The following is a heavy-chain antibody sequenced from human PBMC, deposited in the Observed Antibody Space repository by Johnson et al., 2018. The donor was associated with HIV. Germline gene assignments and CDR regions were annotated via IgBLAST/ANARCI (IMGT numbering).Heavy chain of an antibody. Sequence: VQLVESGGGLVQPGGSLRLSCAASGFTVSNYYMTWVRQSPGKGLEWVSVIYSGGSTYYADSVKGRFTISRDTSKNTLYLQMNSLRVEDTAVYYCARAIDQGYSSGWSSDVYDIWGQGTMVTVSA. CDR2: IYSGGST. CDR1: GFTVSNYY. V-gene: IGHV3-66*01. CDR3: ARAIDQGYSSGWSSDVYDI. J-gene: IGHJ3*02. D-gene: IGHD6-19*01.